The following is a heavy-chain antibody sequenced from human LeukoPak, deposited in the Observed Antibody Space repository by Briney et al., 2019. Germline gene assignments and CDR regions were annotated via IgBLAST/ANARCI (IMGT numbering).Heavy chain of an antibody. V-gene: IGHV3-53*01. CDR2: NYDSGTT. Sequence: LPGGSLRLSCATSGFAVSSNYMSWVRQAPGKGLEWVSVNYDSGTTYYADSVKGRFLIFRDTSKNTVDLQMNSLRVEDTAVYYCARGIVVSPAAPYSWFDPWGQGTLVTVSS. CDR3: ARGIVVSPAAPYSWFDP. CDR1: GFAVSSNY. J-gene: IGHJ5*02. D-gene: IGHD2-2*01.